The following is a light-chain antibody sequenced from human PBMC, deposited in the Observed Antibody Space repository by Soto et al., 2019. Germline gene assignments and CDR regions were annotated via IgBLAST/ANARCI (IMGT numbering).Light chain of an antibody. V-gene: IGLV2-8*01. CDR3: SSYAGSNNFVL. Sequence: QSALTQPPSASGSPGQSVTISCTGTSSDIGGYNYVSWYQQHPGKAPKLMIFEVAKRPSGVPDRFSGSKSVNTASLTVSGLQAEDEADYYCSSYAGSNNFVLFGGGTKLTVL. CDR2: EVA. J-gene: IGLJ2*01. CDR1: SSDIGGYNY.